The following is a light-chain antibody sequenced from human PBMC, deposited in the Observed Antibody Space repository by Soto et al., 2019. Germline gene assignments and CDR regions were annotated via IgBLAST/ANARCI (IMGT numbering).Light chain of an antibody. CDR1: QSISSW. J-gene: IGKJ1*01. Sequence: IQMTQSPSTLSASVGDRVTITCRASQSISSWLAWYQQKPGKAPKLLIYKASSLESGVPSRFSGSGSGTKFTLTIASLQPDDFATYYCQQYETFSGKFGPGTKVDI. V-gene: IGKV1-5*03. CDR2: KAS. CDR3: QQYETFSGK.